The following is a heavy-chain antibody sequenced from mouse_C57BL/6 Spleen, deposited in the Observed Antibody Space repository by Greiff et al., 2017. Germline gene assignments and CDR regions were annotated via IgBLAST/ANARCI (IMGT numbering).Heavy chain of an antibody. Sequence: QVQLQQPGAELVKPGASVKLSCKASGYTFTSYWMHWVKQRPGQGLEWIGMINPNSGSTNYNEKFKSKATLTVDKSSSTAYMQLRSLTSEDSAVYESARCYGSNYWDFDVGGTGTTVTVAS. J-gene: IGHJ1*03. CDR2: INPNSGST. CDR3: ARCYGSNYWDFDV. CDR1: GYTFTSYW. V-gene: IGHV1-64*01. D-gene: IGHD1-1*01.